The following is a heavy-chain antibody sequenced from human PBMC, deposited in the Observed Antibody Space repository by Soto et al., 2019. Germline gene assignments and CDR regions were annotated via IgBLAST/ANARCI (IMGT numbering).Heavy chain of an antibody. CDR2: MNPNSGNT. CDR1: GYTFTSYD. CDR3: ARSDDYGDSIDY. D-gene: IGHD4-17*01. Sequence: QVQLVQSGAEVKKPGASVKVSCKASGYTFTSYDINWVRQATGQGLEWMGWMNPNSGNTGYEQKFQGRVTMTSNTSISTAYMELSSLRSEDTAVYYCARSDDYGDSIDYWGQGTLVTVSS. J-gene: IGHJ4*02. V-gene: IGHV1-8*01.